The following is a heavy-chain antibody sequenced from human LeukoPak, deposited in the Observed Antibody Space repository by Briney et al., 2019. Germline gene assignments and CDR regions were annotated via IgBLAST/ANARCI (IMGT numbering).Heavy chain of an antibody. CDR3: AKGGTQYSRGPECYL. J-gene: IGHJ4*02. CDR2: ISHDGMNA. V-gene: IGHV3-23*01. D-gene: IGHD6-19*01. Sequence: GGSLRLSCAASGVHFSGTAWSWIRQAPGKGLEWVSAISHDGMNAYYADSVKGRFTISRDNSKKTVSLEMSSLTAADTGVYYYAKGGTQYSRGPECYLRGPGALVTVSP. CDR1: GVHFSGTA.